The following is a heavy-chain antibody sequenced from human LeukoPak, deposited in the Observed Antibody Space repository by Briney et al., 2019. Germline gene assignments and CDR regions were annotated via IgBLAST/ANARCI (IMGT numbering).Heavy chain of an antibody. V-gene: IGHV3-15*01. Sequence: GGSLRLSCAASGFTFSNAWMSWVRQAPGKGLEWVGRIKSKTDGGTTDYAAPVKGRFTISRDNSKNTLYLQMNSLRAEDTAVYYCASYVLRFLEWLPDHGPPFDYWGQGTLVTVSS. CDR1: GFTFSNAW. CDR2: IKSKTDGGTT. J-gene: IGHJ4*02. CDR3: ASYVLRFLEWLPDHGPPFDY. D-gene: IGHD3-3*01.